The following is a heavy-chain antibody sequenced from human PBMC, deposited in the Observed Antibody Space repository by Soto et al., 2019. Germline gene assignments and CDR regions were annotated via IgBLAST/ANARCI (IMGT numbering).Heavy chain of an antibody. Sequence: GGSLRLSCAASGFNFSTFWMTWVRQAPGKGLEWVANIKQDGSDQNYVDSVKGRFTISRDNAENSLHLQMNSLRAEDTAVYYCARLAGASGSYYRHMDVWGKGTTVTVSS. D-gene: IGHD3-10*01. CDR2: IKQDGSDQ. J-gene: IGHJ6*03. V-gene: IGHV3-7*01. CDR3: ARLAGASGSYYRHMDV. CDR1: GFNFSTFW.